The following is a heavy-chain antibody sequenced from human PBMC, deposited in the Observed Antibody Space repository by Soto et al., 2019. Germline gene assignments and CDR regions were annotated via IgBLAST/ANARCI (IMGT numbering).Heavy chain of an antibody. CDR1: GDSMTSSVW. CDR2: VFHTGNT. J-gene: IGHJ4*02. CDR3: ARKAWVRFDY. V-gene: IGHV4-4*02. Sequence: SESLSLTCTVSGDSMTSSVWWTWVRQPPGKGLEWIGEVFHTGNTNYNPSLKSRVTMSVDKSTNEFSLKVTSGTAADTAIYYCARKAWVRFDYWGQGALVTVSS. D-gene: IGHD7-27*01.